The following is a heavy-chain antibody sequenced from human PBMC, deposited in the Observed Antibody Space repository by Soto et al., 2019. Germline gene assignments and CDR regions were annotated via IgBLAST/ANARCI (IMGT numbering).Heavy chain of an antibody. CDR3: ARVGGYYDSSGYSDYYYYGMDV. D-gene: IGHD3-22*01. CDR2: IIPIFGTA. V-gene: IGHV1-69*01. CDR1: GGTFSSYA. Sequence: QVQLVQSGAEVKKPGSSVKVSCKASGGTFSSYAISWVRQAPGQGLEWMGGIIPIFGTANYAQKFQGRVTITEDESTSTAYMELSSLRSEDTAVYYCARVGGYYDSSGYSDYYYYGMDVWGQGTTVTVSS. J-gene: IGHJ6*02.